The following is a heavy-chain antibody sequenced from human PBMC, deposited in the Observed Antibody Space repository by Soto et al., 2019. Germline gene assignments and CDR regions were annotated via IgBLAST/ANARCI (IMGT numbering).Heavy chain of an antibody. Sequence: GASVKVSCKASGYTFTSYGISWVRQAPGQGLEWMGWISAYNGNTNYAQKLQGRVTMTTDTSTSTAYMELRSLRSDDTAVYYCAREVEGYGSGSYFKAYYFGMDVWGQGTTVTVSS. J-gene: IGHJ6*02. CDR3: AREVEGYGSGSYFKAYYFGMDV. CDR1: GYTFTSYG. D-gene: IGHD3-10*01. V-gene: IGHV1-18*01. CDR2: ISAYNGNT.